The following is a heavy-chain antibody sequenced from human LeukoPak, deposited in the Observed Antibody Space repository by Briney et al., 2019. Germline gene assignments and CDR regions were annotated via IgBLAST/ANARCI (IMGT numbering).Heavy chain of an antibody. Sequence: GGSLRLSCATSGFTFSNYAMSWVRQAPGKGLEWVSVISASGSRTSYADSVKGRFTISRDNSKNTLYLQMNSLRAEDTAVYYCAKALGELHFDYWGQGTLVTVSS. CDR3: AKALGELHFDY. CDR2: ISASGSRT. D-gene: IGHD3-16*01. CDR1: GFTFSNYA. J-gene: IGHJ4*02. V-gene: IGHV3-23*01.